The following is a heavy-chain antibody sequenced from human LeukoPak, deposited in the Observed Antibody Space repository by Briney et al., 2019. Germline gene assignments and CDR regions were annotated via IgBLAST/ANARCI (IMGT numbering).Heavy chain of an antibody. J-gene: IGHJ4*02. V-gene: IGHV7-4-1*02. D-gene: IGHD3-10*01. CDR3: ARIWRSFGELAGVYGY. Sequence: ASVKVSCKASGYTFTNYAINWVRQAPGQGLELMGWINTNTGNPTYAQGFTGKFVFSLDTSVSTAYLQISSLKAEDTAVYYCARIWRSFGELAGVYGYWGQGTLVTVSS. CDR2: INTNTGNP. CDR1: GYTFTNYA.